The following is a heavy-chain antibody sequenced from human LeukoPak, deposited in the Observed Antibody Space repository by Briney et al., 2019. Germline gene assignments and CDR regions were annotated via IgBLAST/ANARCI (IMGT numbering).Heavy chain of an antibody. Sequence: ASVKVSCKASGYTLTGYYMHWVRQAPGQGLEWMGWINPNSGGTNYAQKFQGWVTMTRDTSISTAYMELRRLRSDDTAVYYCASTYYYDTSYGMDVWGQGTTVTVSS. CDR3: ASTYYYDTSYGMDV. CDR2: INPNSGGT. CDR1: GYTLTGYY. V-gene: IGHV1-2*04. D-gene: IGHD3-22*01. J-gene: IGHJ6*02.